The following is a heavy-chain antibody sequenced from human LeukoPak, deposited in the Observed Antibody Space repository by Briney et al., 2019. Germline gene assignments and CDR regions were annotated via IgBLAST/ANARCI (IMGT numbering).Heavy chain of an antibody. V-gene: IGHV1-2*06. J-gene: IGHJ4*02. CDR1: GYTFSDYL. Sequence: ASVKVSCKASGYTFSDYLIHWVRQAPGQGLEWTGRINPSSGGTSYAQKFRGRVTMTRDTSISTAYMELSRLRADDTAVYYCARKQALDSWGQGTLVTASS. CDR2: INPSSGGT. CDR3: ARKQALDS.